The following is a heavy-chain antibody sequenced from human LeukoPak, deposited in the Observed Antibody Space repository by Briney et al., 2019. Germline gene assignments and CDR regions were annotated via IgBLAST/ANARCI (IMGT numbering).Heavy chain of an antibody. CDR3: ARDFSLWFGEFDFDY. CDR1: GGSISSGDFY. Sequence: SQTLSLTCTVSGGSISSGDFYWSWIRQPPGKGLEWIGYIYHSGSTYYNPSLKSRVTISVDRSKNQFSLKLSSVTAADTAVYYCARDFSLWFGEFDFDYWGQGTLVTVSS. J-gene: IGHJ4*02. V-gene: IGHV4-30-2*01. CDR2: IYHSGST. D-gene: IGHD3-10*01.